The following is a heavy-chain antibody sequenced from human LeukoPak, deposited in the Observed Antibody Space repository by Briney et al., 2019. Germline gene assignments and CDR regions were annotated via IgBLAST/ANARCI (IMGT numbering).Heavy chain of an antibody. CDR1: GFTFSNYA. CDR3: AKEGGTTQGHYYYYMDV. V-gene: IGHV3-23*01. D-gene: IGHD1-1*01. Sequence: GGSLRLSCAASGFTFSNYAMTWVRQAPGKGLEWDSSTSGTGGTTVYADSVKGRFTISRDNSKNTLYLQMNSLRAEDTAVYYCAKEGGTTQGHYYYYMDVRGKGTTVTVSS. CDR2: TSGTGGTT. J-gene: IGHJ6*03.